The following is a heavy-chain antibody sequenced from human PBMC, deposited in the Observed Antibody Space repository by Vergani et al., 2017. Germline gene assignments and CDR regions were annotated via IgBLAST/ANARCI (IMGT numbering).Heavy chain of an antibody. J-gene: IGHJ4*02. V-gene: IGHV3-23*01. CDR3: ARGRFYSGSYLDY. Sequence: EVQLLESGGGLVQPGGSLRLSCAASGFTFSSYAMSWVRQAPGKGLEWVSDISGSGGSTYYADSVKGRFTISRDNSKNTLYLQMNSLRAEDTAVYYCARGRFYSGSYLDYWGQGSLVTVSS. CDR2: ISGSGGST. D-gene: IGHD1-26*01. CDR1: GFTFSSYA.